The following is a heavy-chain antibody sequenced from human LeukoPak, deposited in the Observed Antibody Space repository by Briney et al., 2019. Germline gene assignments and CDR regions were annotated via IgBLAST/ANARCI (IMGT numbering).Heavy chain of an antibody. V-gene: IGHV1-2*02. J-gene: IGHJ4*02. D-gene: IGHD3-22*01. CDR1: GYTFTGYY. CDR3: ARARPSYDSSGYYYGY. CDR2: INPNSGGT. Sequence: GASVKVSCKASGYTFTGYYMHWVRRAPGQGLEWMGWINPNSGGTNYAQKFQGRVTMTRDTSISTAYMELSRLRSDDTAVYYCARARPSYDSSGYYYGYWGQGTLVTVSS.